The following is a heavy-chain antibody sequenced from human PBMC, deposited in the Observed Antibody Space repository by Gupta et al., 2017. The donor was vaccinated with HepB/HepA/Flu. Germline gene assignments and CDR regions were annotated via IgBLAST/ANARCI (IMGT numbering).Heavy chain of an antibody. CDR1: GFSFSDYY. CDR3: ARAPRRGWGYFDY. D-gene: IGHD1-26*01. V-gene: IGHV3-11*04. J-gene: IGHJ4*02. CDR2: ISSGGRND. Sequence: QEQLVESGGGLVKPGGSLRLSCAASGFSFSDYYMNWIRQAPGKGLEWVSYISSGGRNDSYADSVKGRFTISRDNTKNSVYLQMNSLRAEDTAVYFCARAPRRGWGYFDYWGQGILVTVSS.